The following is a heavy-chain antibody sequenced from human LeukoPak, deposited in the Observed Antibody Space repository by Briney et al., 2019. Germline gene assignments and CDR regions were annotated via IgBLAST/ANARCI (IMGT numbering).Heavy chain of an antibody. D-gene: IGHD5-18*01. Sequence: GGSLRLSCAASGFTFSSYAMGLVRQAPGKGLEWVSAITASGGNTYYADSVKGRFTISRDNSKNTLYLQVNSLRAEDTAVYYCAKGNGYSYGRYYFDYWGQGTLVTVSS. CDR3: AKGNGYSYGRYYFDY. CDR2: ITASGGNT. J-gene: IGHJ4*02. V-gene: IGHV3-23*01. CDR1: GFTFSSYA.